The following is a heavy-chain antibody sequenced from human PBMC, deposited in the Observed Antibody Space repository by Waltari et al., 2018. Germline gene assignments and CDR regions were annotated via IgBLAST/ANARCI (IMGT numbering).Heavy chain of an antibody. CDR2: INQYGSEE. V-gene: IGHV3-7*01. CDR3: AILSRLAFDI. CDR1: GFVFNNYW. J-gene: IGHJ3*02. Sequence: ELQLVESGGGLVQPGRSLNLSCSASGFVFNNYWMCWVRQAPGKGLEWVANINQYGSEEHYVDSARGRFTISRDNAKNAVYLQMNSLSAFSPSLSSCAILSRLAFDIWGQGTMVTVAS. D-gene: IGHD3-16*01.